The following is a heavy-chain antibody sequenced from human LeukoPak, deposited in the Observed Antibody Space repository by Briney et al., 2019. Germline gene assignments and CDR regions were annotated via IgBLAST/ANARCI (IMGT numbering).Heavy chain of an antibody. J-gene: IGHJ4*02. Sequence: GRSLRPSCAASGFTFSSHGMHWVRQAPGNGLEWVAVISYDGSNKYYADSVKGRFTISRDNSKNTLYLQMNSLRAEDTAVYYCAKDSPSGSCSNGVDYWGQGTLVTVSS. CDR1: GFTFSSHG. CDR2: ISYDGSNK. CDR3: AKDSPSGSCSNGVDY. D-gene: IGHD1-26*01. V-gene: IGHV3-30*18.